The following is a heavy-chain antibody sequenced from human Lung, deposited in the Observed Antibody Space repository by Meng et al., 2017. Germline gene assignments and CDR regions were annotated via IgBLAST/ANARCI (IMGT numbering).Heavy chain of an antibody. CDR1: GYTFIRHG. Sequence: QVQVVQSGAEVRNTGASVKVSCKTSGYTFIRHGITWVRQAPGQGLEWMGWISAHNGNTNYAEKFQGRVTMTTDTSTNTAYMELRSLTSDDTAVYYCARDLKPEGIATEYLDYWGQGTLVTVSS. D-gene: IGHD6-13*01. J-gene: IGHJ4*02. CDR3: ARDLKPEGIATEYLDY. V-gene: IGHV1-18*01. CDR2: ISAHNGNT.